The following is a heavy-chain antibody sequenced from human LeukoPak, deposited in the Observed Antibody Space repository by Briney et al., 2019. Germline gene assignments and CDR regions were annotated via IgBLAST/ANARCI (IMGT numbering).Heavy chain of an antibody. D-gene: IGHD2-2*01. J-gene: IGHJ5*02. CDR3: ARVVECGTTSCYYNWFDP. CDR2: ISAYSGNA. CDR1: GYMFTSST. Sequence: ASVKVSCKTSGYMFTSSTITWLRQAPGQGLEWMGWISAYSGNANYAQRLQGRVTMTTDTSTRTVYMDLRSLRSDDTAVYYCARVVECGTTSCYYNWFDPWGQGTLVTVSP. V-gene: IGHV1-18*01.